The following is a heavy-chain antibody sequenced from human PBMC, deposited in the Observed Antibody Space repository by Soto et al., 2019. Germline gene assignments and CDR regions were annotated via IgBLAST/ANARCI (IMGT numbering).Heavy chain of an antibody. Sequence: EVQLVESGGGLVQPGRSLRLSCAASGFSFDDYAMHWVRQAPGKGLEWVAGISWNSGNIGYADSVKGRFTISRDNAKNSLXLQXXSLXAEDTALYYCAKDLLVRYFDWAFDIWGQGTMVTVSS. D-gene: IGHD3-9*01. CDR1: GFSFDDYA. CDR2: ISWNSGNI. CDR3: AKDLLVRYFDWAFDI. J-gene: IGHJ3*02. V-gene: IGHV3-9*01.